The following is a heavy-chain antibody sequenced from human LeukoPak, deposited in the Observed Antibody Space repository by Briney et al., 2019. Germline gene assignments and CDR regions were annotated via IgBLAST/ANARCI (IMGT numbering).Heavy chain of an antibody. CDR1: GFTVSSYA. J-gene: IGHJ4*02. V-gene: IGHV3-64*01. CDR3: ARCYYDSSGYPTQDY. Sequence: GGSLRLSCAASGFTVSSYAMHWVRQAPGKGLEYASAISSNGGSTYYANSVKGRFTISRDNSKNTLYLQMGSLRAEDMAVYYCARCYYDSSGYPTQDYWGQGTLVTVSS. CDR2: ISSNGGST. D-gene: IGHD3-22*01.